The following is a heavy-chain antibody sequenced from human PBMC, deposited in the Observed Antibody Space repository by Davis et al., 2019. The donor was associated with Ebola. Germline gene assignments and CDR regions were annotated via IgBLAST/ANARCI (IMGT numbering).Heavy chain of an antibody. D-gene: IGHD2-2*01. V-gene: IGHV1-69*06. Sequence: SVTVSCKASGGTFSSYAISWVRQAPGQGLEWMGGIIPIFGTANYAQKFQGRVTITADKSTSTAYMELSSLRSEDTAVYYCARDDGYCSSTSCYGYYYYYGMDVWGQGTTVTVSS. CDR1: GGTFSSYA. J-gene: IGHJ6*02. CDR3: ARDDGYCSSTSCYGYYYYYGMDV. CDR2: IIPIFGTA.